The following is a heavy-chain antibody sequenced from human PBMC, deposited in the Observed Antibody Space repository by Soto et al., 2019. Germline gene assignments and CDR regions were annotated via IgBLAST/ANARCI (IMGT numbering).Heavy chain of an antibody. CDR2: ISWNSGSI. Sequence: EVQLVESGGGLVQPGGSLRLSCAASGFTFDDYAMHWVRQAPGKGLEWVSGISWNSGSIGYADSVKGRFTISRDNAKNSLYLQMNSLRAEDTALYYCAKDIGTGTYPTYYYGMDVWGQGTTVTVSS. CDR1: GFTFDDYA. D-gene: IGHD1-1*01. J-gene: IGHJ6*02. V-gene: IGHV3-9*01. CDR3: AKDIGTGTYPTYYYGMDV.